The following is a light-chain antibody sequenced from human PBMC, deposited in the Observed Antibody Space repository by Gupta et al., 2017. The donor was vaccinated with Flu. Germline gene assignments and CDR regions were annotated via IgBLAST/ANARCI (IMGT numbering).Light chain of an antibody. CDR3: QSYDSSLSGPA. CDR2: VNS. V-gene: IGLV1-40*01. CDR1: SSNIGAGYD. J-gene: IGLJ2*01. Sequence: QTVLTQPPSVSGAPGQTVTIPCTGSSSNIGAGYDVHWYQQLPGTAPKLLIYVNSNRPSGVPDRFSGSKSGTSASLAITGLQAEDEADYYCQSYDSSLSGPAFGGGTKLTVL.